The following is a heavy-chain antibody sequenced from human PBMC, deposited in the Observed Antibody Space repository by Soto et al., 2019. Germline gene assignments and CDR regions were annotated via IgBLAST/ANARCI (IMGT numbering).Heavy chain of an antibody. CDR2: IDPSDSYT. Sequence: PGESLKISCKGSGYSFTSYWISWVRQMPGKGLEWMGRIDPSDSYTNYSPSFQGHVTISADKSISTAYLQWSSLKASDTAMYYCARGKGATITYTSPYYYGMDVWGQGTTVTVSS. V-gene: IGHV5-10-1*01. D-gene: IGHD5-12*01. CDR3: ARGKGATITYTSPYYYGMDV. J-gene: IGHJ6*02. CDR1: GYSFTSYW.